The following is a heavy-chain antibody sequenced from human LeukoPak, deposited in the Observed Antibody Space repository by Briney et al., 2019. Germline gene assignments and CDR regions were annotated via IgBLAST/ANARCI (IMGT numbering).Heavy chain of an antibody. CDR3: ARDVSLLWSGYYTGLGANWFDP. V-gene: IGHV3-30-3*01. CDR2: ISYDGSNK. CDR1: GFTFSSYA. J-gene: IGHJ5*02. D-gene: IGHD3-3*01. Sequence: GGSLRLSCAASGFTFSSYAMHWVRQAPGKGLEWVAVISYDGSNKYYADSVKGRFTIFRDNSKNTLYLQMNSLRAEDTAVYYCARDVSLLWSGYYTGLGANWFDPWGQGTLVTVSS.